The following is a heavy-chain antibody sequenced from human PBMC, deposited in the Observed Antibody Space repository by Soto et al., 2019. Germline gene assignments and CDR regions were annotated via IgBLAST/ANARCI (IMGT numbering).Heavy chain of an antibody. J-gene: IGHJ4*02. Sequence: GGSHRLSCAASGFTFISYWMHWVRQAPGKGLVWVSRINSDGSTTTYADSVKGRFTISRDNAKNTLYLQMNSLRAEDTAVYYCARIAAAGTHFDYWGQGTLVTVSS. D-gene: IGHD6-13*01. CDR1: GFTFISYW. CDR3: ARIAAAGTHFDY. CDR2: INSDGSTT. V-gene: IGHV3-74*01.